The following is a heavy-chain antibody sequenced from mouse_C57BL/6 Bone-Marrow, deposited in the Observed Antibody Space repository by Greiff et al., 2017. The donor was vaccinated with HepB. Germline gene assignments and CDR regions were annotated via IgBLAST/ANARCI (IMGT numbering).Heavy chain of an antibody. J-gene: IGHJ2*01. CDR3: TRRGIYDYALYY. CDR2: LHPNSGST. V-gene: IGHV1-64*01. D-gene: IGHD2-4*01. Sequence: QVQLQQPGAELVKPGASVKLSCKASGYTFTSYWMHWVKQRPGQGLEWIGMLHPNSGSTNYNEKFKSKATLTVDKSSITAYMQLRSLPSEDSAVYYCTRRGIYDYALYYWGQGTTLTVSS. CDR1: GYTFTSYW.